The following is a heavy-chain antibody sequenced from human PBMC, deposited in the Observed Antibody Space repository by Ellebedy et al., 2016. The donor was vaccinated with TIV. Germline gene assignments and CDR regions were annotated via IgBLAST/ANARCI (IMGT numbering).Heavy chain of an antibody. CDR1: GFPFSSYA. Sequence: GESLKISCAASGFPFSSYAMSWVRLAPGKGLEWVSGISGDSCYIYYADSVKGRFTVSRDKSQDTLYLQMNSLRAEDTAVYYCAKVGVFGGVIVGRYYFDYWGQGTRVTVSS. D-gene: IGHD3-16*02. J-gene: IGHJ4*02. CDR3: AKVGVFGGVIVGRYYFDY. CDR2: ISGDSCYI. V-gene: IGHV3-23*01.